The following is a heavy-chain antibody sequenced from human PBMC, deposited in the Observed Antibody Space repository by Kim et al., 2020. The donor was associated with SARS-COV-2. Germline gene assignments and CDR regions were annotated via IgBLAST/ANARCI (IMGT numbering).Heavy chain of an antibody. V-gene: IGHV3-21*01. Sequence: GGSLRLSCAASGFTFSSYSMNWVRQAPGKGLEWVSSISSSSSYIYYADSVKGRFTISRDNAKNSLYLQMNSLRAEDTAVYYCARDLGITMVVEVGYWGEGTLVTVSS. D-gene: IGHD3-22*01. CDR2: ISSSSSYI. J-gene: IGHJ4*02. CDR3: ARDLGITMVVEVGY. CDR1: GFTFSSYS.